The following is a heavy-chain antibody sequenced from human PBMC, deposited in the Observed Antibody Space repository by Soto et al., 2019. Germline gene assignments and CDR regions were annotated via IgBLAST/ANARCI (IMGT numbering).Heavy chain of an antibody. Sequence: QEQLEASGGGVVQPGRSRRLSCAASGFTFSGNVMHWVRQAPGKGLEWVAVISHDGDKKYYGDSVKGRFTVSRDNSRNTLYLHMDSLRPDDTAIYYCAKTGSHYYWGIDVWGQGTTVVVSS. J-gene: IGHJ6*02. CDR1: GFTFSGNV. CDR3: AKTGSHYYWGIDV. V-gene: IGHV3-30*18. CDR2: ISHDGDKK.